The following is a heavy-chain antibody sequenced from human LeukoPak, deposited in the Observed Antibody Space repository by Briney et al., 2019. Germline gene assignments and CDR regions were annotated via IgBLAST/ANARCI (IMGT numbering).Heavy chain of an antibody. Sequence: SETLSLTCTVSGGSISSGSYYWSWIRQPAGKGLEWIGRIYTSGSTNYNPSLKSRVTISVDTSKNQFSLKLSSVTAADMAVYYCARGARDDSSGYYTGYAFDIWGQGTMVTVSS. V-gene: IGHV4-61*02. CDR3: ARGARDDSSGYYTGYAFDI. CDR1: GGSISSGSYY. J-gene: IGHJ3*02. CDR2: IYTSGST. D-gene: IGHD3-22*01.